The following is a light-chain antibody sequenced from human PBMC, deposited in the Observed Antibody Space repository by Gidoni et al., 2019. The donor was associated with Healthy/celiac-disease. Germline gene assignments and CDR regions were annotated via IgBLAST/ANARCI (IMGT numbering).Light chain of an antibody. V-gene: IGKV3-11*01. J-gene: IGKJ4*01. CDR3: QKRSNWPPLT. Sequence: EIVLTQSPATLSLSPGERATLSCRASQSVSSYYAWYQQKPGQAPRLLIYDASTRATGIPARFSGSGSGTDFTLTISSLEPEDFAVYYCQKRSNWPPLTFGGGTKVEIK. CDR1: QSVSSY. CDR2: DAS.